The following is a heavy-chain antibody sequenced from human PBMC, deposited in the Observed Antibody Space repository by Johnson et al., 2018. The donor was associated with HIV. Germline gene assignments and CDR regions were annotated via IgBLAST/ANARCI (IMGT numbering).Heavy chain of an antibody. Sequence: VQLVESGGGLVKPGGSLRLSCAASGFTFSSYWMSWVRQAPGKGLEWVANIKQDGSEKYYVDSVKGRFTISRDNAKNSLYLQMNSLRAEDTAVYSCAREKQLGAGGFHIWGQGTMVTVSS. V-gene: IGHV3-7*05. D-gene: IGHD1-1*01. CDR3: AREKQLGAGGFHI. CDR1: GFTFSSYW. J-gene: IGHJ3*02. CDR2: IKQDGSEK.